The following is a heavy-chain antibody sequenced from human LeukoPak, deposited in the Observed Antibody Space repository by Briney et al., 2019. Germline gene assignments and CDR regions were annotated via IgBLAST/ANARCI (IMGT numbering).Heavy chain of an antibody. D-gene: IGHD6-6*01. CDR3: AKDRRGSSSSDNWFDP. Sequence: GASLRLSCAASGFTFSSYAMSWVRQAPGKGLEWVAVISYDGSNKYYADSVKGRFTISRDNSKNTLYLQMNSLRAEDTAVYYCAKDRRGSSSSDNWFDPWGQGTLVTVSS. J-gene: IGHJ5*02. CDR1: GFTFSSYA. V-gene: IGHV3-30*18. CDR2: ISYDGSNK.